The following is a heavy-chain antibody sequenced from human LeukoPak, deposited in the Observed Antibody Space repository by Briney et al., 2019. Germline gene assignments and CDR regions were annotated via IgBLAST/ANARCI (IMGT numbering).Heavy chain of an antibody. CDR3: ARSGTIGWFDP. Sequence: PSETLSLTCTVSGGSISSYYWSWIRQPPGKGLELIGYIYYSGSTNYNPSLKSRVTISVDTSKNQFSLKLSSVTAADAAVYYCARSGTIGWFDPWGQGTLVTVSS. CDR1: GGSISSYY. CDR2: IYYSGST. D-gene: IGHD3-10*01. V-gene: IGHV4-59*01. J-gene: IGHJ5*02.